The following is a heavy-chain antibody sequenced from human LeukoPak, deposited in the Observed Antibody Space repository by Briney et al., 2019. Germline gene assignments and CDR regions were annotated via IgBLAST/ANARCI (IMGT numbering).Heavy chain of an antibody. CDR1: GFTFSNAW. V-gene: IGHV3-15*01. Sequence: GGSLRLSCAASGFTFSNAWMSWVRQAPGKGREWVGRIKSKTDGGTTDYAAPVKGRFTISRDDSKNTLYLQMNSLKTEDTAVYYCTTDQYGDYVWYFDLWGRGTLVTVSS. J-gene: IGHJ2*01. CDR3: TTDQYGDYVWYFDL. D-gene: IGHD4-17*01. CDR2: IKSKTDGGTT.